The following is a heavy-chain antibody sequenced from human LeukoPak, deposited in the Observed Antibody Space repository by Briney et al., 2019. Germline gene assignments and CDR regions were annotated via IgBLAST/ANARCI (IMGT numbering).Heavy chain of an antibody. CDR2: IYYSGST. CDR3: ARVGSSSWYYFDY. Sequence: SETLSLTCTVSGGSISSYYWSWIRQPPGKGLEWIGYIYYSGSTNYNPSLKSRVTISVDTSKNQFSLKLSSVTAADTAVYYCARVGSSSWYYFDYWGQGTLVTVSS. D-gene: IGHD6-13*01. CDR1: GGSISSYY. V-gene: IGHV4-59*01. J-gene: IGHJ4*02.